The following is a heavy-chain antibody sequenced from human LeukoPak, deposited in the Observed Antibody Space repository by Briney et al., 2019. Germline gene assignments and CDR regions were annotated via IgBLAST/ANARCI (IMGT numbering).Heavy chain of an antibody. V-gene: IGHV4-59*08. D-gene: IGHD3-10*01. CDR1: GVSLTGYY. CDR2: VYYTGRT. Sequence: SETLSLTCTVSGVSLTGYYWSWIRQPPGKGLEWIAYVYYTGRTLYNPSLESRVTISVDTSKTQISLKLTSVTAADTAVYYCARHMSVSYDAFDLWGRGTPVTVSS. J-gene: IGHJ3*01. CDR3: ARHMSVSYDAFDL.